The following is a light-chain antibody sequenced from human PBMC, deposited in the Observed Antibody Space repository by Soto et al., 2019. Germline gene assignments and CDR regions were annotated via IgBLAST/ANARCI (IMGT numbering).Light chain of an antibody. V-gene: IGKV1-39*01. CDR1: QSISTD. CDR2: AAS. Sequence: DIQMTQSPSSLSASVGDRVTITCRASQSISTDLNWYQQKLGNAPKLLIYAASSLQSGVPSRFSGSGSGTDFTLTISSLQPEDFATYYFQQSYSVPFTFGPGTKVDIK. CDR3: QQSYSVPFT. J-gene: IGKJ3*01.